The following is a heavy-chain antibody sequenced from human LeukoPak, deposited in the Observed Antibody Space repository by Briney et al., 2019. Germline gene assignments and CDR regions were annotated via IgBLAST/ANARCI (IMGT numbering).Heavy chain of an antibody. Sequence: GGSLRLSCAASGXTFXSYEXXXVXXAPXXXXXXVSXXXSXXNXXXXXDSVKGRFTISRDNAKNSLYLQMNSLRAEDTAVYYCARANYYDISGYDYWGQGTLVTVSS. CDR3: ARANYYDISGYDY. J-gene: IGHJ4*02. CDR2: XXSXXNXX. D-gene: IGHD3-22*01. CDR1: GXTFXSYE. V-gene: IGHV3-48*03.